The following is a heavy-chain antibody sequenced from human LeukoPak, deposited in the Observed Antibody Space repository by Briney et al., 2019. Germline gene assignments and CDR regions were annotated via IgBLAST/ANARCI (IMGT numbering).Heavy chain of an antibody. CDR2: INPNSGGT. CDR3: ARVTVGATYYYYGMDV. V-gene: IGHV1-2*02. Sequence: GASVKVSCKASGYTFTGYYMHWVRQAPGRGLEWMGWINPNSGGTNYAQKFQGRVTMTRDTSISTAYMELSRLRSDDTAVYYCARVTVGATYYYYGMDVWGQGTTVTVSS. J-gene: IGHJ6*02. D-gene: IGHD1-26*01. CDR1: GYTFTGYY.